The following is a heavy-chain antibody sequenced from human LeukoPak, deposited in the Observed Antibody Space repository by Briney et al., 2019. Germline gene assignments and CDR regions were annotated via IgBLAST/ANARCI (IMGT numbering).Heavy chain of an antibody. CDR3: ARVGATTLFDY. D-gene: IGHD1-26*01. CDR1: GGSISSYY. V-gene: IGHV4-59*06. CDR2: IYHSGST. J-gene: IGHJ4*02. Sequence: SETLSLTCTVSGGSISSYYWSWIRQHPGKGLEWIGYIYHSGSTYYNPSLKSRVTISVDTSKNQFSLKLSSVTAADTAVYYCARVGATTLFDYWGQGTLVTVSS.